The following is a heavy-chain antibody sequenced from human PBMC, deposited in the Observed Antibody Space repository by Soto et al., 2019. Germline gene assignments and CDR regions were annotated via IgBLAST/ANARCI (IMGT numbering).Heavy chain of an antibody. V-gene: IGHV4-59*01. CDR1: GDSISTFY. D-gene: IGHD3-22*01. Sequence: SETLSLTCTVSGDSISTFYWGWMRQSPGKELEWIGYVYYTGSTNYNPSLKSRVTISVDRSKNQFSLKLTSANAAGTAVYYCARGRTVRNYADDSSDYFYFFDYWGQGTQVTVSS. J-gene: IGHJ4*02. CDR2: VYYTGST. CDR3: ARGRTVRNYADDSSDYFYFFDY.